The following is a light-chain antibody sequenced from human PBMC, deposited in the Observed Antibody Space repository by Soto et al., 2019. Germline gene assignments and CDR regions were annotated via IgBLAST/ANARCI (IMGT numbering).Light chain of an antibody. Sequence: QSALTQPRSVSGSPGQSVTISCSGTSSDVGGYEYVSWYQQHPGKAPKLMIYGVSNRPSGVSGRFFGSKSGNTASLTISGLQPEDEADYYCSSYRSSIIPVVFGGGTKLTVL. CDR2: GVS. J-gene: IGLJ2*01. V-gene: IGLV2-14*01. CDR3: SSYRSSIIPVV. CDR1: SSDVGGYEY.